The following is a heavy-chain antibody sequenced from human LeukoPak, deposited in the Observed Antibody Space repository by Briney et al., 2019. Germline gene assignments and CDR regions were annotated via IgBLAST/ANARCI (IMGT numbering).Heavy chain of an antibody. D-gene: IGHD5-18*01. V-gene: IGHV4-39*07. J-gene: IGHJ6*02. CDR3: ARERDSYDYYYGMDV. Sequence: PSETLSLTCTVSGGSISSSSYYWGWIRQPPGKGLEWIGSIYYSGSTYSNPSLKSRVTISVDTSKNQFSLKLSSVTAADTAVFYCARERDSYDYYYGMDVWGQGATVTVSS. CDR1: GGSISSSSYY. CDR2: IYYSGST.